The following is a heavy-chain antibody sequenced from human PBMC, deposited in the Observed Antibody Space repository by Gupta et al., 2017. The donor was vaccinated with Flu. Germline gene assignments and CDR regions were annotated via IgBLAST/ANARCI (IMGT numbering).Heavy chain of an antibody. Sequence: QIQLVQSGAEVRKPGASVKVSCKASGYTFTNYDIAWVRQFPGQGLEWMGWISFYNGNTNHAQRLQGRVTLPTDTSTSTAYMELRSLGSDDTAVYYCARDRNDYNSDFDYWGQGTLVTVSS. CDR2: ISFYNGNT. J-gene: IGHJ4*02. V-gene: IGHV1-18*01. D-gene: IGHD1-1*01. CDR1: GYTFTNYD. CDR3: ARDRNDYNSDFDY.